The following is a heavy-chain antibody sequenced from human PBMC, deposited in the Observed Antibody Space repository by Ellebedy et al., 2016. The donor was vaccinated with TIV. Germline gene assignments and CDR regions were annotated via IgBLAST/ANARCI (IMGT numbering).Heavy chain of an antibody. CDR1: GFTFRSYW. CDR3: ARDYYGSEN. J-gene: IGHJ4*02. Sequence: PAGSLRLSCAASGFTFRSYWKSWVRQAPGKGLEWVANIHPDGSEKYYVDSVKGRFTISRDNAKNSLYLEMKSLRAEDTAVYYCARDYYGSENWGQGTLVTVSS. V-gene: IGHV3-7*01. D-gene: IGHD3-10*01. CDR2: IHPDGSEK.